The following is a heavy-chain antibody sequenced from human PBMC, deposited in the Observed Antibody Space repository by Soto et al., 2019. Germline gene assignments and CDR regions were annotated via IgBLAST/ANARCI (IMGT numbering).Heavy chain of an antibody. CDR3: AQVLVVVANCGMDV. V-gene: IGHV2-5*02. CDR1: GFSLSTSGVG. J-gene: IGHJ6*02. D-gene: IGHD2-15*01. Sequence: QITLKESGPTLVKPTQTLTLTCTFSGFSLSTSGVGVGWIRQPPGKALEWLALIYWDDDKRYRPSLTSRLTITKDTAKNQVVLTKTNMDPVDTATYYCAQVLVVVANCGMDVWGQGTTVTVSS. CDR2: IYWDDDK.